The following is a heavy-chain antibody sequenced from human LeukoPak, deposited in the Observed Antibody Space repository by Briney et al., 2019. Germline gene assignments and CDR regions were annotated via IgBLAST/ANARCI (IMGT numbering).Heavy chain of an antibody. D-gene: IGHD6-6*01. Sequence: TGGSLRLSCAASGFTFSNYWMSWVRQAPGRGLEWVANIKQDGSVKYYVDSVKGRFTISRDNAKNSLYLQMNSLRAEDTALYYCARIGYSSSSFDYWGQGTLVTVSS. CDR1: GFTFSNYW. CDR2: IKQDGSVK. V-gene: IGHV3-7*01. CDR3: ARIGYSSSSFDY. J-gene: IGHJ4*02.